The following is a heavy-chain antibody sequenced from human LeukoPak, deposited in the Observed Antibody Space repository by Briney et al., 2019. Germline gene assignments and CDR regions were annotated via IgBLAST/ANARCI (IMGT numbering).Heavy chain of an antibody. Sequence: ASVKVSCKVPGGTFNIYGITWVRQAPGQGLEWMGRIIPVLEMATYAQRYEGRVKITADKSTTTIYLFLSSLTSDDTAVYYCARGRNYFDYWGQGSLVTVSS. CDR2: IIPVLEMA. CDR3: ARGRNYFDY. V-gene: IGHV1-69*04. CDR1: GGTFNIYG. J-gene: IGHJ4*01.